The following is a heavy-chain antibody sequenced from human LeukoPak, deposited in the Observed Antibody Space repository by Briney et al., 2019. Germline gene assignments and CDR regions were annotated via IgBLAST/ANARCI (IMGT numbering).Heavy chain of an antibody. Sequence: GASVKVSCKASVYTLTAYYIYAVRQAPGQGLEWMGRINPNSGGTDYAQNFQGRVNMTRDTSISTAYMELSRLRSADTAVYYCARGYCSGGTCYLVENWLDPWGQGTLVTVSS. CDR1: VYTLTAYY. D-gene: IGHD2-15*01. CDR2: INPNSGGT. V-gene: IGHV1-2*06. J-gene: IGHJ5*02. CDR3: ARGYCSGGTCYLVENWLDP.